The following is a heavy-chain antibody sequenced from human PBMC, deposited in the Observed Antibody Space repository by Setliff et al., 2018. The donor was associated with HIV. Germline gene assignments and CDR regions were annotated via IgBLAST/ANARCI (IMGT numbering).Heavy chain of an antibody. CDR3: AREKNDYNNYYFDY. D-gene: IGHD4-4*01. CDR1: GGSISSGSYY. J-gene: IGHJ4*02. V-gene: IGHV4-61*10. CDR2: IYYSGTT. Sequence: PSETLSLTCTVSGGSISSGSYYWSWIRQPAGKGLEWIGYIYYSGTTNYNPSLKSRVTISVDTSKNQFSLKLSSVTAADTAVYYCAREKNDYNNYYFDYWGQGTLVTVSS.